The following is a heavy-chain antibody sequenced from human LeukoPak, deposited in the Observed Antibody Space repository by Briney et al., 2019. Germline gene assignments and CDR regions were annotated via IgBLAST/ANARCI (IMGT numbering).Heavy chain of an antibody. CDR3: ARIVLEGRGSWTPIEDY. J-gene: IGHJ4*02. V-gene: IGHV1-2*02. Sequence: ASVKVSCKASGYTFTGYYMHWVRQAPGQGLEWMGWINPNSGGTNYTQKFQGRVTMTRDTSISTAYMELSRLRSDDTAVYYCARIVLEGRGSWTPIEDYWGQGTRVTVSS. D-gene: IGHD1-26*01. CDR1: GYTFTGYY. CDR2: INPNSGGT.